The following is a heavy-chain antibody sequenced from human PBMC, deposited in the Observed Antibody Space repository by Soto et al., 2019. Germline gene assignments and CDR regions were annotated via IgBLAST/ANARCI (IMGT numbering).Heavy chain of an antibody. D-gene: IGHD3-3*01. J-gene: IGHJ4*02. CDR3: ARRYYDFWSGYYPQNNYFDY. CDR1: GGSISSSSYY. V-gene: IGHV4-39*01. Sequence: QLQLQESGPGLVKPSETLSLTCTVSGGSISSSSYYWGWIRQPPGKGLEWIGSIYYSGSTYYNPSLKSRVTISVDTSKNQFSLKLSSVTAADTAVYYCARRYYDFWSGYYPQNNYFDYWGQGTLVTVSS. CDR2: IYYSGST.